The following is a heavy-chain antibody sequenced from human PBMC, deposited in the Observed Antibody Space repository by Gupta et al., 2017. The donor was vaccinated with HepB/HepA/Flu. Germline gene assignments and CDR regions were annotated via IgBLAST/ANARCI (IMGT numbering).Heavy chain of an antibody. D-gene: IGHD2-2*01. Sequence: QVQLVQSGAEVKKPGSSVKVSCKASGGNFSSYAISWVRQAPGQGLEWMGGIIPIFGTANYAQKFQGRVTITADESTSTAYMELSSLRSEDTAVYYCARAEYCSSTSCYWVYWGQGTLVTVSS. V-gene: IGHV1-69*01. J-gene: IGHJ4*02. CDR1: GGNFSSYA. CDR2: IIPIFGTA. CDR3: ARAEYCSSTSCYWVY.